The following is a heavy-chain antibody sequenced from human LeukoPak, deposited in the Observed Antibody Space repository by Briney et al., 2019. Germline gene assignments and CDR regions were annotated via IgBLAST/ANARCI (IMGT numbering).Heavy chain of an antibody. D-gene: IGHD6-13*01. CDR1: GGSISSYY. CDR3: ARAAASHSFDY. J-gene: IGHJ4*02. Sequence: SETLSLTCTVSGGSISSYYWSWIRQPPGKGLEWIGYIYHSGSTYYNPSLKSRVTISVDRSKNQFSLKLSSVTAADTAVYYCARAAASHSFDYWGQGTLVTVSS. V-gene: IGHV4-59*12. CDR2: IYHSGST.